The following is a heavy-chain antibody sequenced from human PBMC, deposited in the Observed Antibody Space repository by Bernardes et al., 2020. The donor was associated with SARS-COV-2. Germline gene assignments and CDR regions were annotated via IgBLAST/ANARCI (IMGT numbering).Heavy chain of an antibody. V-gene: IGHV4-34*01. CDR1: GGSFSGYY. Sequence: SETLSLTCAVYGGSFSGYYWSWIRQPPGKGLEWIGEINHSGSTNYTPSLKSRVTISVDTSKNQFSLKLSSVTAADTAVYYWARFRRPAKQEPYYYYMDVWGKGTTVTVSS. D-gene: IGHD2-2*01. CDR3: ARFRRPAKQEPYYYYMDV. J-gene: IGHJ6*03. CDR2: INHSGST.